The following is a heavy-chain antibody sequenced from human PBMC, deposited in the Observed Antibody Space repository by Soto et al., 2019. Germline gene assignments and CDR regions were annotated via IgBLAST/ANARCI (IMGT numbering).Heavy chain of an antibody. CDR3: ARAGDIVVVPAATWFDP. CDR2: INHSGST. V-gene: IGHV4-34*01. J-gene: IGHJ5*02. Sequence: PSETLSLTCAVYGGSFSGYYWSWIRQPPGKGLEWIGEINHSGSTNYNPSLKSRVTISVDTSKNQFSLKLSSVTAADTAVYYCARAGDIVVVPAATWFDPWGQGTLVTVSS. CDR1: GGSFSGYY. D-gene: IGHD2-2*01.